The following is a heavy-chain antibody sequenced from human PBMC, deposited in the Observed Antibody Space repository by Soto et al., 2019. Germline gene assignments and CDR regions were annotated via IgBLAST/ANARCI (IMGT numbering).Heavy chain of an antibody. CDR1: GYTFTSYD. CDR3: ARGGFYYYYMDV. CDR2: MNPNSGNT. Sequence: ASVKVSCKASGYTFTSYDINWVRQATGQGLEWMGWMNPNSGNTGYAQKFQGRVTMTRNTSISTAYMELSSLRSEDTAVYYCARGGFYYYYMDVWGKGTTVTVSS. V-gene: IGHV1-8*01. J-gene: IGHJ6*03.